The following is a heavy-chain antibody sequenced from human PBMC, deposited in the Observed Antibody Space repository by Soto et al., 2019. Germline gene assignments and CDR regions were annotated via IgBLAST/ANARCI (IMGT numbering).Heavy chain of an antibody. CDR1: GFSLSTSGVG. CDR3: THHGYYSYGMDV. CDR2: IFWDDDK. J-gene: IGHJ6*02. V-gene: IGHV2-5*02. Sequence: QITLKESGPTLVRPTQTLTLTCTFSGFSLSTSGVGVGWIRQSPGKALEWLALIFWDDDKRYSPSLKSRLSITKVTSKNQVVLTMTKMDPVDAGTYYCTHHGYYSYGMDVWGQGTTVTVSS.